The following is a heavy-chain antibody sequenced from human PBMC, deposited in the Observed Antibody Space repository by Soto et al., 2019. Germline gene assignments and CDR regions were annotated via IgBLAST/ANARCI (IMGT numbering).Heavy chain of an antibody. CDR2: IVPNVGTV. CDR3: ARRDTSGFLRYFDN. Sequence: QMQRVQSGAEVKKPGSSVKVSCKASGGTLSSFINYPINWVRQAPGQGLEWMGGIVPNVGTVNYAQKFQGRDTITADKSTGTAYREVSSLRSEDTARYYCARRDTSGFLRYFDNWGQGTLVTVAA. D-gene: IGHD3-3*01. V-gene: IGHV1-69*06. CDR1: GGTLSSFINYP. J-gene: IGHJ4*02.